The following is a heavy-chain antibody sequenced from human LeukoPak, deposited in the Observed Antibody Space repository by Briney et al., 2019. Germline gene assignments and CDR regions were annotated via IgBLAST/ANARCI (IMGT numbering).Heavy chain of an antibody. CDR3: ARESGAAFDI. Sequence: SGGSLRLSCAASGFTFSSYSMNWVRQAPGKGLEWVSYISSSSSTIYYADSVKGRFTISRDNAKNSLYLQMNSLRAEDTAVYYCARESGAAFDIWGQGTMVTVSS. V-gene: IGHV3-48*04. CDR1: GFTFSSYS. J-gene: IGHJ3*02. CDR2: ISSSSSTI. D-gene: IGHD7-27*01.